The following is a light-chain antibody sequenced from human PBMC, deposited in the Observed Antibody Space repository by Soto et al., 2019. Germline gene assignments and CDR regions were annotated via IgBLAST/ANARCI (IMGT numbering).Light chain of an antibody. Sequence: QSALTQPPSASGSPGQSVTISCTGTSSDVGGYNFVSWCQQHPGKAPKLIIYEVNKRPSGVPNRFSGSKSGNTASLTVSGLQAEDEADYYCSSNVGDNNRYVFGTGTKVTVL. CDR3: SSNVGDNNRYV. CDR2: EVN. V-gene: IGLV2-8*01. J-gene: IGLJ1*01. CDR1: SSDVGGYNF.